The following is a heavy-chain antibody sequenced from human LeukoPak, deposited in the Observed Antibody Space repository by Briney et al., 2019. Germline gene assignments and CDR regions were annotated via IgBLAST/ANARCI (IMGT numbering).Heavy chain of an antibody. CDR2: ISSSSSYI. CDR3: GRGRQGNRSGGYSFRP. V-gene: IGHV3-21*01. J-gene: IGHJ5*02. D-gene: IGHD6-19*01. CDR1: GFTFSSYS. Sequence: GGSLRLSCAASGFTFSSYSMNWVRQAPGKGLEWVSSISSSSSYIYYADSVKGRFTISRDNAKNSLYLQMNSLRAEDTAVYYRGRGRQGNRSGGYSFRPWGQGTLVTVSS.